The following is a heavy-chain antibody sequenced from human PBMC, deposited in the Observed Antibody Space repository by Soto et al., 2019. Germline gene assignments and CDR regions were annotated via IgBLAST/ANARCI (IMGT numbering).Heavy chain of an antibody. CDR1: AYDFTNYW. CDR3: ARGSEWSGFDY. J-gene: IGHJ4*02. D-gene: IGHD3-10*01. CDR2: IYPRDSDT. V-gene: IGHV5-51*01. Sequence: GESLKISCKGSAYDFTNYWIGWVRQMPGRGLEWMGIIYPRDSDTTYSPSFQGQFTFSVDRSITTAYLQWTSLKASDTAMYYCARGSEWSGFDYWVQGTMVTVSS.